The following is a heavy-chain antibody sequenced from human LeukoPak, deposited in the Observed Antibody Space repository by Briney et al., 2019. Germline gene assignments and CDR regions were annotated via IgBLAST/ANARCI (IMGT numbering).Heavy chain of an antibody. V-gene: IGHV3-23*01. CDR3: AKDWWINYYGRFDP. Sequence: GGSLRLSCAASGFTFSSYAMSWVRQAPGKGLEGGSAISGSGGSTYYADSVKGRFTISRDNSKNTLYLQMNSLRAEDTAVYYCAKDWWINYYGRFDPWGQGTLVTVPS. CDR2: ISGSGGST. J-gene: IGHJ5*02. CDR1: GFTFSSYA. D-gene: IGHD3-10*01.